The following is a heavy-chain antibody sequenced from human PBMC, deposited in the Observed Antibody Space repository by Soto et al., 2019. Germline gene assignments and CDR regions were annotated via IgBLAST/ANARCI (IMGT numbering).Heavy chain of an antibody. V-gene: IGHV2-5*02. D-gene: IGHD3-22*01. CDR1: GFSLSTSGVG. Sequence: QITLKESGPTLVKPTQTLTLTCTFSGFSLSTSGVGVGWIRRPPGKALEWLALIYWDDDKRYSPSLKSRLTITKDTSKNQVVLTMTNMDPVDTATYYCAHTAVYDMRSDWFDPWAREPWSPSPQ. CDR2: IYWDDDK. J-gene: IGHJ5*02. CDR3: AHTAVYDMRSDWFDP.